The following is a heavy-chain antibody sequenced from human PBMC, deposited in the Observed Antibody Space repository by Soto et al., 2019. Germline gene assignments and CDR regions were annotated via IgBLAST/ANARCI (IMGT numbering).Heavy chain of an antibody. CDR3: ATYHVDDWDSERHRY. CDR2: INQDGSVE. CDR1: GFTFRAYL. J-gene: IGHJ4*02. Sequence: PGGSLRLSCAASGFTFRAYLMSWVRQAPGKGLDWVANINQDGSVEYYADSVQGRFTISRDNAKNSLYLHMNSLRAEDTAVYYCATYHVDDWDSERHRYWGPGTLVTVSS. V-gene: IGHV3-7*01. D-gene: IGHD3-16*01.